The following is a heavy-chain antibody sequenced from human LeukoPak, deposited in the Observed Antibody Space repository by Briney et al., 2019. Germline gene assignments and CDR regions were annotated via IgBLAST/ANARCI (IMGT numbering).Heavy chain of an antibody. CDR2: IYPGDSDT. D-gene: IGHD2-2*01. J-gene: IGHJ4*02. Sequence: GESLQISCKGSGYSLTSHRIGWVRQMPGKGLEWMGIIYPGDSDTTYSPSFQGQVTISADRSINTAYLQWSSLKASDTAIYYCARSSCGSTSCPFDYWGQGTLVTVSS. CDR1: GYSLTSHR. V-gene: IGHV5-51*01. CDR3: ARSSCGSTSCPFDY.